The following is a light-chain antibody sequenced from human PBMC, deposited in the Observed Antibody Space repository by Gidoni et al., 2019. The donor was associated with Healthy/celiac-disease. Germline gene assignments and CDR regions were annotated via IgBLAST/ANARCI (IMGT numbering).Light chain of an antibody. CDR3: QQYYSYPRT. J-gene: IGKJ1*01. CDR1: QGISSY. Sequence: AIRMTQSPSPFSASTVDRVTITCRPSQGISSYLAWYQQKPGNAPKLLIYAASTLQSGVPSRFSGSGSGTDFTLTISCLQAEDLATYYCQQYYSYPRTFGQGTKVEIK. V-gene: IGKV1-8*01. CDR2: AAS.